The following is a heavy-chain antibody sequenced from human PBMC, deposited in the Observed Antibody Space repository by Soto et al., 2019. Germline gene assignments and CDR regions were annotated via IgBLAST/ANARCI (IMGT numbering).Heavy chain of an antibody. CDR3: ARGYYYGSGRPTPGGMDV. D-gene: IGHD3-10*01. Sequence: ASVNVSCKASGYTFTNYDINWVRQAPGQGLEWMGWISTYTGNTNYAQKLQGRVTMTTDTSTSTAYMELRSLRSDDTAVYYCARGYYYGSGRPTPGGMDVWGQGTTVTVSS. J-gene: IGHJ6*02. CDR2: ISTYTGNT. CDR1: GYTFTNYD. V-gene: IGHV1-18*01.